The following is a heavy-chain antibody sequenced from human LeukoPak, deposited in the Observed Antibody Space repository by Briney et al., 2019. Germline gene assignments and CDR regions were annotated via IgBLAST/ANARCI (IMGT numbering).Heavy chain of an antibody. J-gene: IGHJ4*02. V-gene: IGHV1-69*05. CDR3: ASGSPGYSYGYGHLFDY. D-gene: IGHD5-18*01. CDR2: IIPIFGTA. Sequence: SVKVSCKASGGTFSSYAISWVRQAPGQGLEGMGGIIPIFGTANYAQKFQGRVTITTDESTSTAYMELSSLRSEDTAVYYCASGSPGYSYGYGHLFDYWGQGTLVTVSS. CDR1: GGTFSSYA.